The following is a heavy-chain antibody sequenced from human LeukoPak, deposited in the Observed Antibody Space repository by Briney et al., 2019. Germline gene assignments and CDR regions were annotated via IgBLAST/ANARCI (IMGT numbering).Heavy chain of an antibody. V-gene: IGHV4-38-2*01. J-gene: IGHJ4*02. CDR1: GYSIRSGSY. D-gene: IGHD4-17*01. CDR2: MFHSGDT. Sequence: PSETLSLTCDVSGYSIRSGSYWGWLRQPPGKGLEWIGCMFHSGDTYHNPSLKSRVTISADTSKNQFPLKLTSVTAADTAVYYCAKVGAYGDYARHDYWGQGTLVTVAS. CDR3: AKVGAYGDYARHDY.